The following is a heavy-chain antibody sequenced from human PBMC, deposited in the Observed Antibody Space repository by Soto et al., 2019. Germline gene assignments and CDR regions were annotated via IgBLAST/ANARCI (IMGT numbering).Heavy chain of an antibody. V-gene: IGHV4-59*08. CDR3: AGSSGYDLGEIDY. CDR1: GGSITGYY. CDR2: IYYSGST. J-gene: IGHJ4*02. Sequence: PSETLSLTCTVSGGSITGYYGSWIRQPPGKGLEWIGYIYYSGSTNHNPSLKSRVAISVDTSKNQFSLKLSSVTAADAAVYYCAGSSGYDLGEIDYWGQGTLVTSPQ. D-gene: IGHD5-12*01.